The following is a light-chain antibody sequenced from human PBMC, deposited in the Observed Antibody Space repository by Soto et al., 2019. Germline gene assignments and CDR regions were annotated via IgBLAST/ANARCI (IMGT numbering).Light chain of an antibody. J-gene: IGKJ4*01. CDR3: QQRSNWPPALS. V-gene: IGKV3-11*01. Sequence: EIVFTQSPATLSLSPGETASLSCRASQSIRSFLAWYQHKPGQAPRLLIYDASNRATGIPARFSGSGSGTDFTLTISSLEPEDFAVYYCQQRSNWPPALSLGGGTKVDIK. CDR2: DAS. CDR1: QSIRSF.